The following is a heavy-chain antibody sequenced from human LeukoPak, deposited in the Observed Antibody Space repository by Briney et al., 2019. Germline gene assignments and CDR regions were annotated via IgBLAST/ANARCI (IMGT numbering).Heavy chain of an antibody. CDR3: ARNSGGSSDY. V-gene: IGHV3-7*01. CDR1: GFTFINYW. CDR2: INQDGSEK. Sequence: GGSLRLSCAASGFTFINYWMTWVRQAPGKGLEWVANINQDGSEKYYVDSVKGRFTISRDNAKNSLYPQMNSLRAEDTAVYYCARNSGGSSDYWGQGTLVTVSS. J-gene: IGHJ4*02. D-gene: IGHD1-26*01.